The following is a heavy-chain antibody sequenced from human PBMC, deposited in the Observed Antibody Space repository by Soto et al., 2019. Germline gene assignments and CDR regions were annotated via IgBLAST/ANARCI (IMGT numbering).Heavy chain of an antibody. J-gene: IGHJ4*02. CDR3: ARSPLTHSYAQFDS. Sequence: SETLSLTCTVSGGSLNNYYWSWIRQPAGKGLEWIGRIYTVGSTNYDPSLKSRVTMSIDTSKNQFSLRLTSVTAADTAVYYCARSPLTHSYAQFDSWGQGSLVTVSS. V-gene: IGHV4-4*07. CDR1: GGSLNNYY. D-gene: IGHD3-16*01. CDR2: IYTVGST.